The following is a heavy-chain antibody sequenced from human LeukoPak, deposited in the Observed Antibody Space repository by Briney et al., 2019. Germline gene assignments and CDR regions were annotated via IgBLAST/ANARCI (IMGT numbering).Heavy chain of an antibody. CDR3: ASRIAVSKFDY. CDR2: MYYSGGT. V-gene: IGHV4-39*07. Sequence: SETLSLTCTVSGGSISSSSYSWVWIRQPPGEGLEWIGSMYYSGGTYYNPSLKSRVTYSVNTSKNQFSLKLNSVTAADTAVYYCASRIAVSKFDYWGQGTLVTVSS. CDR1: GGSISSSSYS. J-gene: IGHJ4*02. D-gene: IGHD6-19*01.